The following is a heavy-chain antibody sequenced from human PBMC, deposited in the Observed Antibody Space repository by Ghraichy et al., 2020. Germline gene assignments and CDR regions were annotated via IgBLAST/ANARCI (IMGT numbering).Heavy chain of an antibody. V-gene: IGHV1-69*13. CDR2: IIPIFGTA. D-gene: IGHD2-21*02. CDR3: ARDRLAYCGGDCYSGGGGFDY. Sequence: SLKVSCKASGGTFSSYAISWVRQAPGQGLEWMGGIIPIFGTANYAQKFQGRVTITADESTSTAYMELSSLRSEDTAVYYCARDRLAYCGGDCYSGGGGFDYWGQGTLVTVSS. J-gene: IGHJ4*02. CDR1: GGTFSSYA.